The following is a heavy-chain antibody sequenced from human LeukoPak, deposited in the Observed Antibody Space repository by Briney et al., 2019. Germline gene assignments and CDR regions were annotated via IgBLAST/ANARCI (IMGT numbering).Heavy chain of an antibody. J-gene: IGHJ4*02. D-gene: IGHD3-22*01. CDR2: ISCNSGSI. CDR3: AKDTGAVVDYFGY. V-gene: IGHV3-9*01. CDR1: GLILDDYD. Sequence: GSSQRLSCAACGLILDDYDMHWVRHAPGKGLEWVSGISCNSGSIGYADSVKVRFTISRDNAKNTLYLQMNSLRAENTALDYCAKDTGAVVDYFGYWGQGTLVTVSS.